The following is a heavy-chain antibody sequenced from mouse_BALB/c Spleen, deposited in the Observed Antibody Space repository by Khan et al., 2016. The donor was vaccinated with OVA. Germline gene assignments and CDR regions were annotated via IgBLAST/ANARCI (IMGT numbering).Heavy chain of an antibody. CDR2: INPSSGYI. Sequence: QVQLQQSGAELARPGASVKLSCKASGYTFTNYTMHWVKQRPGQGLEWIGYINPSSGYINYNQKFKDKATLTADKSSSTAYMPLTSLTSDDSAVYYCVRIPCPPYFFDSWGQGTTLTVSA. CDR3: VRIPCPPYFFDS. CDR1: GYTFTNYT. V-gene: IGHV1-4*01. J-gene: IGHJ2*01.